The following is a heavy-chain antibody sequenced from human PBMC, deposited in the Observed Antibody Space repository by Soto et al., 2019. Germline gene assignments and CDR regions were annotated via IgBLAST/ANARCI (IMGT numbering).Heavy chain of an antibody. D-gene: IGHD1-26*01. CDR1: GYTFTSYG. CDR2: ISAYNGNT. V-gene: IGHV1-18*01. J-gene: IGHJ5*02. Sequence: ASVKVSCKASGYTFTSYGISWVRQAPGQGLEWMGWISAYNGNTNYAQKLRGRVTMTTDTSTSTAYMELRSLRSDDTAVYYCARSLGPVGANGILVDPWGQGTLVTVSS. CDR3: ARSLGPVGANGILVDP.